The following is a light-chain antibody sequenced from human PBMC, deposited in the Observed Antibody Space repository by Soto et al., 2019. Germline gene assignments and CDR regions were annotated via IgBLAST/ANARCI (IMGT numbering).Light chain of an antibody. Sequence: DIPMTQSPSTLSASVGDRVTITCRARQSINRWLAWYQQKPGKAPKTLIYDASTLESGVPSRFSGSGSGTEFTLTITSLQPDDFATYYCQQYHIYSRTFGQGTKVEIK. CDR3: QQYHIYSRT. CDR1: QSINRW. V-gene: IGKV1-5*01. J-gene: IGKJ1*01. CDR2: DAS.